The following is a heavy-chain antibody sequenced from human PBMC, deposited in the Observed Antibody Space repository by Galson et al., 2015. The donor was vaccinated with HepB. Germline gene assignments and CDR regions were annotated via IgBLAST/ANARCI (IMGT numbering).Heavy chain of an antibody. CDR3: AKDDRFSYYYDSSCLSSPN. D-gene: IGHD3-22*01. V-gene: IGHV3-23*01. Sequence: SLRLSCAASGFTFSSYAMSWVRQAPGKGLEWVSAISGSGGSTYYADSVKGRFTISRDNSKNTLYLQMNSLRAEDTAVYYCAKDDRFSYYYDSSCLSSPNWGRGTLVTVSS. J-gene: IGHJ4*02. CDR1: GFTFSSYA. CDR2: ISGSGGST.